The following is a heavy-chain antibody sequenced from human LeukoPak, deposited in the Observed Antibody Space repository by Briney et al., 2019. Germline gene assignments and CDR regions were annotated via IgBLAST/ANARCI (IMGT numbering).Heavy chain of an antibody. V-gene: IGHV4-31*03. J-gene: IGHJ4*02. CDR2: IYYSGST. CDR3: ARTRFMPFNYCSGGSCYSIRGAHFDY. D-gene: IGHD2-15*01. CDR1: GGSISSGGYY. Sequence: TLSLTCTVSGGSISSGGYYWSWIRQHPGKGLEWIGYIYYSGSTYYNPSLKSRVTISVDTSKNQFSLKLSSVTAADTAVYYCARTRFMPFNYCSGGSCYSIRGAHFDYWGQGTLVTVSS.